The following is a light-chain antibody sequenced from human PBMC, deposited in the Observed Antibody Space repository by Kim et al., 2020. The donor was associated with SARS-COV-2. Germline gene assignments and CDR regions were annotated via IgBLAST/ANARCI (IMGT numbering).Light chain of an antibody. Sequence: SSELTQDPAVSVALGQTVRITCQGDSLSDYFANWYRQKPGQAPILVLSGKNTRPSGIPDRFSGSSAGNTASLTITGAQAEDEADYYCNCRDSSGHPLFGGGPQLAVL. V-gene: IGLV3-19*01. CDR1: SLSDYF. CDR3: NCRDSSGHPL. J-gene: IGLJ2*01. CDR2: GKN.